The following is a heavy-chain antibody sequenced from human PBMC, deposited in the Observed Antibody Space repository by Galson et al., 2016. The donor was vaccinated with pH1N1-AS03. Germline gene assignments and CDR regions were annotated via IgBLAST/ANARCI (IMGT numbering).Heavy chain of an antibody. V-gene: IGHV3-64*01. D-gene: IGHD4/OR15-4a*01. Sequence: GFSTYYANSVKDRFTVPRDNSKNTLYLQMGSLRVEDMAVYYCARGPVSYANYWFPPPDYWGQGTLVTVSS. CDR3: ARGPVSYANYWFPPPDY. J-gene: IGHJ4*02. CDR2: GFST.